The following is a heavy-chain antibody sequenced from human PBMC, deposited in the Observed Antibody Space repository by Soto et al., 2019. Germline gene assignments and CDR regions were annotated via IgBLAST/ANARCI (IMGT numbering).Heavy chain of an antibody. V-gene: IGHV3-74*01. CDR2: INSDGSST. Sequence: EVQLVESGGGLVQPGGSLRLSCAASGFTFSSYWMHWVRQAPGKGLVWVSRINSDGSSTSYADSVKGRFTISRDNAKNTLYLQMNSLRAEDTAVYYCARDLGYCISTSCPSGMDVWGQGTTVIVSS. CDR3: ARDLGYCISTSCPSGMDV. CDR1: GFTFSSYW. J-gene: IGHJ6*02. D-gene: IGHD2-2*01.